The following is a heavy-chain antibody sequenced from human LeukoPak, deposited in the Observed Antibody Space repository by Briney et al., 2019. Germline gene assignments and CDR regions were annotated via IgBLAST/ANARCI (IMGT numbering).Heavy chain of an antibody. Sequence: GGSLRLSCAASGFTFSSYGMHWVRQAPGKGLEWVAFIRYDGSNKYYADSVKGRFTISRDNSKNTLYLQMNSLRAEDTAVYYCARGYYDILTGYYTPAGYMDVWGKGTTVTVSS. CDR3: ARGYYDILTGYYTPAGYMDV. V-gene: IGHV3-30*02. J-gene: IGHJ6*03. CDR1: GFTFSSYG. D-gene: IGHD3-9*01. CDR2: IRYDGSNK.